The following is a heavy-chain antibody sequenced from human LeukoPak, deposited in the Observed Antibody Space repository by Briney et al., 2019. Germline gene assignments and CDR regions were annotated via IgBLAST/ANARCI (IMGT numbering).Heavy chain of an antibody. J-gene: IGHJ4*02. Sequence: SVKVSCKASGGTFSSYAISWVRQAPGQGLEWMGGIIPIFGTANYAQRFQGRVTITADESTSTAYMELSSLRSEDTAVYYCASYYDSSGYYVDYWGQGTLVTVSS. CDR3: ASYYDSSGYYVDY. D-gene: IGHD3-22*01. CDR1: GGTFSSYA. V-gene: IGHV1-69*13. CDR2: IIPIFGTA.